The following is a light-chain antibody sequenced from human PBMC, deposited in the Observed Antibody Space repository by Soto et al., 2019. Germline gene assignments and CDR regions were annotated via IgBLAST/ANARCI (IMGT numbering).Light chain of an antibody. CDR3: QQYVTSPLT. CDR2: DAS. Sequence: EIVLTQSPGTLSLSPGERATLSCRASQSVNNNFLAWYQQKPGQAPRLLIYDASSRATGIPDRFSGSGYGTDFHLTISRLEPEDFAVFSCQQYVTSPLTFGGGTKVAIK. V-gene: IGKV3-20*01. J-gene: IGKJ4*01. CDR1: QSVNNNF.